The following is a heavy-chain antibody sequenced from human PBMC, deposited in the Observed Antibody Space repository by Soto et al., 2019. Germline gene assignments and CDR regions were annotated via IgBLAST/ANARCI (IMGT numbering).Heavy chain of an antibody. J-gene: IGHJ6*02. CDR1: GDSVSSGNYY. CDR2: LLYSGST. CDR3: ARESGRWLQSKGYYGMGV. D-gene: IGHD5-12*01. V-gene: IGHV4-61*01. Sequence: SETLSLTCTVSGDSVSSGNYYWTWIRQPPGKGLEWVGFLLYSGSTTYNPSLKSRVSMSVDTSTNQFSLNLASVTAADTAVYYCARESGRWLQSKGYYGMGVWGQGTTVTVSS.